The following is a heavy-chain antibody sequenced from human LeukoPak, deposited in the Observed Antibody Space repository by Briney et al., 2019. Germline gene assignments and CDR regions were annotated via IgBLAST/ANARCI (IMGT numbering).Heavy chain of an antibody. CDR1: GFTFTDYY. J-gene: IGHJ4*02. D-gene: IGHD1-14*01. CDR3: ATYNLGY. CDR2: VDPEDGET. Sequence: ATVKLSCKASGFTFTDYYIHWVQQAPGQGLEWMGRVDPEDGETVYAAIFRDRVTITADTSTDTAYMELSSLRSEDTAVYYCATYNLGYWGQGTLVTVSS. V-gene: IGHV1-69-2*01.